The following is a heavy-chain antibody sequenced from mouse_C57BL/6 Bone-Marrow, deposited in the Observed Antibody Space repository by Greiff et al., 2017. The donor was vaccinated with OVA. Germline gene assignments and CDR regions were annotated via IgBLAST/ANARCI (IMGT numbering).Heavy chain of an antibody. V-gene: IGHV1-55*01. J-gene: IGHJ4*01. CDR1: GYTFTSYW. CDR2: IYPGSGST. Sequence: QVQLQQPGAELVKPGASVKMSCKASGYTFTSYWLTWVKQRPGQGLAWIGDIYPGSGSTNYNEKFKSKATLTVDTSSSTAYMQLSSLTSEYSAVYYCAREVPLYAMDYWGQGTSVTVSS. CDR3: AREVPLYAMDY.